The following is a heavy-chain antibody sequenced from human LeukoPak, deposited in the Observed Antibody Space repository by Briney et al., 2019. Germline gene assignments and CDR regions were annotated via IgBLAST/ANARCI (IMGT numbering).Heavy chain of an antibody. V-gene: IGHV3-11*04. J-gene: IGHJ4*02. CDR2: ISSSGSTI. CDR1: GYTFSDYY. Sequence: GGSLRLSCAASGYTFSDYYMSWILQAPGKGLEWVSYISSSGSTIYYADSVKGRFTISRDNAKNSLYLQMNSLRAEDTAVYYCGQTIAAAGTGYWGREPWSPSPQ. D-gene: IGHD6-13*01. CDR3: GQTIAAAGTGY.